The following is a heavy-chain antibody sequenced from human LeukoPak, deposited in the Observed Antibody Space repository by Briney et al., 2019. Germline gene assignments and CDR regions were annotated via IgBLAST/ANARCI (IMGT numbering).Heavy chain of an antibody. CDR1: GGSISVNTYY. V-gene: IGHV4-39*01. CDR3: ARHGPVVTATDAFDI. Sequence: SETLSLTCTVSGGSISVNTYYCAWIRQPPGRGLEWIGSVYYSGRTDYNPSLKSRITISVDTSENQLSLSLNSVTAADTAVYYCARHGPVVTATDAFDIWGQGTMVTVSS. D-gene: IGHD2-21*02. J-gene: IGHJ3*02. CDR2: VYYSGRT.